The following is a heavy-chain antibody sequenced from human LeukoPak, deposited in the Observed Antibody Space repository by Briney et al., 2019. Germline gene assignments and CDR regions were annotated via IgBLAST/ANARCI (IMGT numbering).Heavy chain of an antibody. CDR2: ISTAGSYI. V-gene: IGHV3-21*01. J-gene: IGHJ4*02. CDR3: VRGDFQSGN. D-gene: IGHD3/OR15-3a*01. CDR1: GFTFSSYA. Sequence: GGSLRLSCAASGFTFSSYAMSWVRQAPGKGLEWVSSISTAGSYIQYADVVKGRFTVSRDNAKNSLYLQMTRLRVDDTAVYYCVRGDFQSGNWGQGTLVTVSS.